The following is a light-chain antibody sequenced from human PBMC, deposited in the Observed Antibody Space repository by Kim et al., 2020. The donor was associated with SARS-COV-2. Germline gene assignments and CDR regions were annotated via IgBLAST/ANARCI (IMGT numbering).Light chain of an antibody. Sequence: QSVLTQPPSVSAAPGQKVTISCSGSSSNIENNYVSWYQQFPGTAPKLLIYDNNNRPSGIPDRFSGSKSGTSATLGITGVQTGDEADYYCGTWDSSLSAAVFGGGTKVTVL. CDR2: DNN. V-gene: IGLV1-51*01. CDR3: GTWDSSLSAAV. CDR1: SSNIENNY. J-gene: IGLJ3*02.